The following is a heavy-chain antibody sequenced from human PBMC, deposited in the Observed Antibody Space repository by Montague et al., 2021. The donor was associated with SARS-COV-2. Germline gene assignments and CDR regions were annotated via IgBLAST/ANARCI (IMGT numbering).Heavy chain of an antibody. CDR1: GFTFSSYS. D-gene: IGHD5-24*01. CDR2: ISSSSTI. J-gene: IGHJ6*02. Sequence: SLRLSCAASGFTFSSYSMNWVRQAPGKGLEWVSYISSSSTIYYADSVKGRFTISRDNAKNSLYLQMNSLRAEDTAVYYCAREGEMATIWVGYYYYYGMDVWGQGTTVTVS. V-gene: IGHV3-48*04. CDR3: AREGEMATIWVGYYYYYGMDV.